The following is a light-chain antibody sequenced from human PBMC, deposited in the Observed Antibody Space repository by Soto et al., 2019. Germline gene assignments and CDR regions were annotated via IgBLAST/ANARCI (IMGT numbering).Light chain of an antibody. CDR1: SSNIGSNT. V-gene: IGLV1-44*01. Sequence: QSALTQPPSASGTHGQRVTISCSGSSSNIGSNTVNWYQQLPGTAPKLLIYSNNQRSSGVPDRFSGSKSGTSASLAISGLQSEDEADYYCAAWDDSLNGLVFGTGTKVTVL. J-gene: IGLJ1*01. CDR2: SNN. CDR3: AAWDDSLNGLV.